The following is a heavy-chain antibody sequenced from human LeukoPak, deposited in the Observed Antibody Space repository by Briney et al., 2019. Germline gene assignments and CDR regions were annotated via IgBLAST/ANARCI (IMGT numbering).Heavy chain of an antibody. CDR2: INHSGST. D-gene: IGHD3-3*01. Sequence: PSETLSLTCVVYGGSFSGYYWSWIRQPPGKGLEWIGEINHSGSTNYNPSLKSRVTISVDTSKNQFSLKLSSVTAADTAVYYCARGPSITIFGVVIIGGYFDYWGQGTLVTVSS. CDR1: GGSFSGYY. V-gene: IGHV4-34*01. CDR3: ARGPSITIFGVVIIGGYFDY. J-gene: IGHJ4*02.